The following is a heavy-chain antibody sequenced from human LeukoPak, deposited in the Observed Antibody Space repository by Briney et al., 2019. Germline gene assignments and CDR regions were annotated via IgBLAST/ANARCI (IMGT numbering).Heavy chain of an antibody. CDR1: GGSISTYF. V-gene: IGHV4-4*07. J-gene: IGHJ4*02. CDR2: IYTSETT. Sequence: SETLSLTCTVSGGSISTYFWSWIRQPAGKGLEWIGRIYTSETTNYNPSLKSRVSMSVDTSKNQFSLKLSSVTAADTAVYYCARSGGTGTNFDYWGQGTLVTVSS. CDR3: ARSGGTGTNFDY. D-gene: IGHD1/OR15-1a*01.